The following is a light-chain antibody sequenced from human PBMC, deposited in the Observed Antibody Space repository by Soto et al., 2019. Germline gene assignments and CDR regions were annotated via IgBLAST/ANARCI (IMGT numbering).Light chain of an antibody. CDR3: SARDASLSGVV. CDR1: SSNIGSNQ. Sequence: QSVLTQPPSTSGTPGQRVTISCSGSSSNIGSNQVYWYQQFPGMAPKLLMYRSDQRPTGVPDRFSGSKSGTSASLAISGIRSDDEADYYCSARDASLSGVVFGGGTKLTVL. J-gene: IGLJ2*01. CDR2: RSD. V-gene: IGLV1-47*01.